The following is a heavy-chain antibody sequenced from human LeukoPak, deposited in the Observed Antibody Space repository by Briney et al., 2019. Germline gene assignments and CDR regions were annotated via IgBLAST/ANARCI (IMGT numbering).Heavy chain of an antibody. J-gene: IGHJ3*02. D-gene: IGHD3-3*01. Sequence: SGTLSLTCTVSGGSISSGGYYWIWIRQHPGKGLEWIGYIYYSGSTYYNPSIKSRVTISVDASQNQFSLKLSSVTAADTAVYYCARVPCITIFGVVIMGAFDIWGQGTMVTVSS. CDR1: GGSISSGGYY. CDR2: IYYSGST. CDR3: ARVPCITIFGVVIMGAFDI. V-gene: IGHV4-31*03.